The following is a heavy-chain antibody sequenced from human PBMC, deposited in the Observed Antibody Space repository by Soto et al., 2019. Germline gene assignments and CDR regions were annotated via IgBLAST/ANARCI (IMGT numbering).Heavy chain of an antibody. Sequence: TLSLTCSVSGASIKSGDNFCTWIRQRPGKGLEWIGYIYRDGATYYNPSLKSRVSLSVDTSKNEFSLRVTSVTAADTAIYYCARHEYRHCVDRFDYWARGTLFTVSS. CDR2: IYRDGAT. J-gene: IGHJ4*02. CDR1: GASIKSGDNF. D-gene: IGHD3-16*02. V-gene: IGHV4-31*02. CDR3: ARHEYRHCVDRFDY.